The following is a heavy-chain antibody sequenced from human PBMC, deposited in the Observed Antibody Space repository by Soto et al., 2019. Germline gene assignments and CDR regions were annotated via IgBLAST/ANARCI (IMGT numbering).Heavy chain of an antibody. CDR2: ISGSGGST. Sequence: VQLLESGGGLVQPGGSLRLSCAASGFTFSSYAMSWVRQAPGKGLEWVSAISGSGGSTYYADSVKGRFTISRDNSKNTLYLQMNSLRAEDTAVYYCAKSIVGATYYYYGMDVWGQGTTVTVSS. J-gene: IGHJ6*02. V-gene: IGHV3-23*01. CDR3: AKSIVGATYYYYGMDV. CDR1: GFTFSSYA. D-gene: IGHD1-26*01.